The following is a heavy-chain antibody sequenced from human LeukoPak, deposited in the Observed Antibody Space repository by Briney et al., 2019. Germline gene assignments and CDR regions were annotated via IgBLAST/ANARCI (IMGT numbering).Heavy chain of an antibody. V-gene: IGHV4-34*01. CDR1: GGSFSGYY. J-gene: IGHJ3*02. CDR2: INHSGST. D-gene: IGHD3-10*02. Sequence: PSETLSLTCAVYGGSFSGYYWSWIRQPPGKGLEWIGEINHSGSTNYNPSLKSRVTISVDTSKNQFSLKLSSVTAADTAVYYCARHVGVRPAAFDIWGQGTMVTVSS. CDR3: ARHVGVRPAAFDI.